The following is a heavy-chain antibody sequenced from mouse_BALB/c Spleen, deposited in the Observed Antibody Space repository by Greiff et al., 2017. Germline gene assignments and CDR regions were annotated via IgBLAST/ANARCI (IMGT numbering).Heavy chain of an antibody. CDR1: GFNIKDYY. Sequence: EVQLQQSGAELVRSGASVKLSCTASGFNIKDYYMHWVKQRPEQGLEWIGWIDPENGDTKYDPKFQGKATITADTSSNTAYLQLSSLTSEDTAVYYCAREGGYGAMDYWGQGTSVTVSS. CDR2: IDPENGDT. D-gene: IGHD1-2*01. CDR3: AREGGYGAMDY. J-gene: IGHJ4*01. V-gene: IGHV14-1*02.